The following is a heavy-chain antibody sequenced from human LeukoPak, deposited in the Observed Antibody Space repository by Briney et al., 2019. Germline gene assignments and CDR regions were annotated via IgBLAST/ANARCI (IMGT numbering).Heavy chain of an antibody. Sequence: PGGSLRLSCAASGFSFNSYNANWVRQAPGKGLEWVSYISSTDTIYYADSVKGRFTISRDSAKNSLSLQMNSLRAEDTAVYYCAKDDVVVPAAKVPYYYYGMDVWGQGTTVTVSS. J-gene: IGHJ6*02. CDR1: GFSFNSYN. D-gene: IGHD2-2*01. CDR2: ISSTDTI. V-gene: IGHV3-48*01. CDR3: AKDDVVVPAAKVPYYYYGMDV.